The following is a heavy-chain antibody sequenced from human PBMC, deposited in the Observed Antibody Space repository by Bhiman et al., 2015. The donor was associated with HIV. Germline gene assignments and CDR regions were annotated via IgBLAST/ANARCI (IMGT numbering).Heavy chain of an antibody. CDR1: GFTFSRNS. CDR2: ISTSSIYI. CDR3: ARDRRNFYAIS. V-gene: IGHV3-21*01. J-gene: IGHJ5*02. D-gene: IGHD5/OR15-5a*01. Sequence: EVHLVESGGGLVQAGESLRLSCAASGFTFSRNSMNWVRQAPGKGLEWVSSISTSSIYIHYADTLKGRFTISRDNAKNSLYLQMNILRAEDTAVFCARDRRNFYAISWGQGTLVTVSS.